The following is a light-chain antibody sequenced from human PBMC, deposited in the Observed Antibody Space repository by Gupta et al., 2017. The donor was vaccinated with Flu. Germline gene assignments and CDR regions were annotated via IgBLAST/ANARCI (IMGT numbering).Light chain of an antibody. CDR3: QQYYCTHALT. Sequence: DIVMTQSPDSLAVSLGERATINCKSSETVLYSPNNKNYLAWYQQRPGQPPKLLIYWASTRQSGVPDRFSGSGSGTDFTLTISSLQADDVAVYYCQQYYCTHALTFGGGTKVEIK. V-gene: IGKV4-1*01. J-gene: IGKJ4*01. CDR2: WAS. CDR1: ETVLYSPNNKNY.